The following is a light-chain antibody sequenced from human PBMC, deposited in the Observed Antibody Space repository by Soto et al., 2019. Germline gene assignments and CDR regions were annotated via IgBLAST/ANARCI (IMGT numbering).Light chain of an antibody. CDR3: SSYTSSGTVV. V-gene: IGLV2-14*01. CDR1: SSDVGDYNY. Sequence: QSALTQPASVSGSPGQSITISCTGTSSDVGDYNYVSWYQQHPDKAPKLMIYEVSNRPSGVSSRFSGSKSGNTASLTISGLQADDEADYYCSSYTSSGTVVFGGGTKLTVL. J-gene: IGLJ2*01. CDR2: EVS.